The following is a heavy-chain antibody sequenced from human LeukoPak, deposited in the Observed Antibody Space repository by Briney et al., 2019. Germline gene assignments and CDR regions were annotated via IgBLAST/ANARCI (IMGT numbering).Heavy chain of an antibody. V-gene: IGHV3-11*04. D-gene: IGHD3-10*01. CDR2: ISSSGSTI. CDR3: ARDFSGFGESADH. Sequence: GGSLRLSCAASGFTFSDYYMSWIRQAPGKGLEWVSYISSSGSTIYYADSVKGRFTISRDNAKKSLFLQMNSLRAEDTAVYYCARDFSGFGESADHWGQGTLVTVSS. J-gene: IGHJ5*02. CDR1: GFTFSDYY.